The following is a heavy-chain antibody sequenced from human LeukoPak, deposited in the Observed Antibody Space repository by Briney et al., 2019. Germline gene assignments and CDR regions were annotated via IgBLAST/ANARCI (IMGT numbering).Heavy chain of an antibody. CDR2: IYYSGST. CDR1: GGSITTSSYY. Sequence: SETLSLTCTVSGGSITTSSYYWGWIRQPPGKGLEWIGIIYYSGSTYYNPSLKGRVTISVDTSKNQFSLKLSSVTAADTAVYYCARHSGSSPHYFDYWGQGTLVTVSS. D-gene: IGHD1-26*01. V-gene: IGHV4-39*01. J-gene: IGHJ4*02. CDR3: ARHSGSSPHYFDY.